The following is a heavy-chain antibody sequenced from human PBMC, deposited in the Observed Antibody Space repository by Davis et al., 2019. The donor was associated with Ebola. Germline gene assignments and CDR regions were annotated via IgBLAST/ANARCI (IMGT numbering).Heavy chain of an antibody. CDR3: VRHTGPYWYFDL. J-gene: IGHJ2*01. CDR1: GGSITNYY. V-gene: IGHV4-59*08. Sequence: PSETLSLTCTVSGGSITNYYWSWIRQPPGMGLEWIGYISYIGTTNYNASLKSRITMSVDTSKNQFSLKLSSVTAGDTAVYYCVRHTGPYWYFDLWGRGTRVTVSS. D-gene: IGHD3-16*01. CDR2: ISYIGTT.